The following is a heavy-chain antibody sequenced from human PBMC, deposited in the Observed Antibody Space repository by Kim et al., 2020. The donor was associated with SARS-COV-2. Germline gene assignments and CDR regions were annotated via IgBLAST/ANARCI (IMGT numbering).Heavy chain of an antibody. J-gene: IGHJ3*02. D-gene: IGHD3-10*01. Sequence: GESLKISCKGSGYSFTSYWIGWVRQMPGKGLEWMGIIYPGDSDTRYSPSFQGQVTISADKSISTAYLQWSSLKASDTAMYYCARPPSYGDPGFGELFSAFDIWGQGTMVTVSS. V-gene: IGHV5-51*01. CDR1: GYSFTSYW. CDR3: ARPPSYGDPGFGELFSAFDI. CDR2: IYPGDSDT.